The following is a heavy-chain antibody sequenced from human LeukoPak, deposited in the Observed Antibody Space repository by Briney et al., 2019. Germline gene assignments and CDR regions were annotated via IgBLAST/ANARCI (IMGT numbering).Heavy chain of an antibody. Sequence: ASVKVSCKASGYTFTSYAMNWVRQAPGQGLEWMGWINPNTGGASYAQRFRDRVTMSVDTSITTVYMELSRLTGDDTAVYYCARGHPSAEPPDYWGQGDLVTVSS. D-gene: IGHD1-14*01. J-gene: IGHJ4*02. CDR2: INPNTGGA. CDR3: ARGHPSAEPPDY. V-gene: IGHV1-2*02. CDR1: GYTFTSYA.